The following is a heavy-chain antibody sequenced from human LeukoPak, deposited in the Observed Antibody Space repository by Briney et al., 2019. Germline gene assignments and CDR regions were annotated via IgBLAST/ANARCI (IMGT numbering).Heavy chain of an antibody. Sequence: PGGSLRLSCAASGFTFNNYAMSWVRQAPGKGLEWASAISGSGASTYYADSVKGRFTISRDNSKNTLYVQMNSLRAEDTAVYYCASAVVRAREIHWGQGTLGTVSA. CDR1: GFTFNNYA. V-gene: IGHV3-23*01. CDR3: ASAVVRAREIH. CDR2: ISGSGAST. J-gene: IGHJ4*02. D-gene: IGHD3-10*01.